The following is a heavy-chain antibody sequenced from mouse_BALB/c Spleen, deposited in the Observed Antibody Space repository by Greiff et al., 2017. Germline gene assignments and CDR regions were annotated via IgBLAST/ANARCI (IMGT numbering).Heavy chain of an antibody. CDR1: GFTFSSFG. Sequence: EVQVVESGGGLVQPGGSRKLSCAASGFTFSSFGMHWVRQAPEKGLEWVAYISSGSSTIYYADTVKGRFTISRDNPKNTLFLQMTSLRSEDTAMYYCAREYDGYYAMDYWGQGTSVTVSS. V-gene: IGHV5-17*02. J-gene: IGHJ4*01. D-gene: IGHD2-3*01. CDR3: AREYDGYYAMDY. CDR2: ISSGSSTI.